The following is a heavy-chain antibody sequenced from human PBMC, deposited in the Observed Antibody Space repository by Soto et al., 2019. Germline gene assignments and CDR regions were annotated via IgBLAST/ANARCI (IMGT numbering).Heavy chain of an antibody. D-gene: IGHD2-8*01. CDR1: GDSVSSDSVT. CDR2: TYYRSKWYS. J-gene: IGHJ5*01. Sequence: QVQLQQSGPGLVKPSQTLSLTCAISGDSVSSDSVTWNWIRQSPSRGLEWLGRTYYRSKWYSDYALSVKRRVPNNAYMSKNQVSLQLTSVTPEDSAVYYCVRLIGNSWLDYWGQGTLVTVSS. V-gene: IGHV6-1*01. CDR3: VRLIGNSWLDY.